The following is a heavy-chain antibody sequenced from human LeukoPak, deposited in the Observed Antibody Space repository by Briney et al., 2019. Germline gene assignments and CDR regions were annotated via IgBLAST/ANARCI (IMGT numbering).Heavy chain of an antibody. CDR2: ISSSGSTI. CDR1: GFTFSSYE. Sequence: GGSLRLSCAASGFTFSSYEMNWVRQAPGKGLEWISYISSSGSTIYYADSVKGRFTISRDNAKNSLYLQMISLRAEDTAVYYCARGTLGCWSGGSYFGGQGTLVTVSS. D-gene: IGHD2-15*01. J-gene: IGHJ4*02. CDR3: ARGTLGCWSGGSYF. V-gene: IGHV3-48*03.